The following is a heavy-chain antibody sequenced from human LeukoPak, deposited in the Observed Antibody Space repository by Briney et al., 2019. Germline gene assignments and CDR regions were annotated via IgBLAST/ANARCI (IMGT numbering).Heavy chain of an antibody. Sequence: PGGSLRLSCAASGFTFSDAWMNWVRQAPGKGLEWVGRIKSKTDGGTIDYAAPVKGRFTISRDDSKNTLYLQMNSLKTEDTAVYYCAKDNAYYYADYWGQGTLVTVSS. J-gene: IGHJ4*02. CDR2: IKSKTDGGTI. CDR1: GFTFSDAW. CDR3: AKDNAYYYADY. V-gene: IGHV3-15*01. D-gene: IGHD3-10*01.